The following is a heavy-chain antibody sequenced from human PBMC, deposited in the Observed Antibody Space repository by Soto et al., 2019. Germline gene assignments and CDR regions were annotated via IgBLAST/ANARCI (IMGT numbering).Heavy chain of an antibody. D-gene: IGHD3-10*01. V-gene: IGHV1-18*01. J-gene: IGHJ6*03. CDR1: GYTFTSYG. Sequence: ASVKVSCKASGYTFTSYGISWVRQAPGQGLEWMGWISAYNGNTNYAQKLQGRVTMTTDTSTSTAYMELRSLRSDDTAVYYCARGLSDLWFGELFQDYYYYMDVWGKGTTVTVSS. CDR2: ISAYNGNT. CDR3: ARGLSDLWFGELFQDYYYYMDV.